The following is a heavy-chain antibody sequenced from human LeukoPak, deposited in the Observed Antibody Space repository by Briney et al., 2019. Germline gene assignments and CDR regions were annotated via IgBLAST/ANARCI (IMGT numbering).Heavy chain of an antibody. V-gene: IGHV3-23*01. CDR1: GFTFNDYG. J-gene: IGHJ6*02. Sequence: GGSLRLSCAASGFTFNDYGMSWVRQAPGKGLEWVSTISGSGISTYYADSVKGRFTISRDNAKNTLYLQMNSLRAEDTAVYYCARVPDYNVYYYYGMDVWGQGTTVTVSS. D-gene: IGHD4-11*01. CDR2: ISGSGIST. CDR3: ARVPDYNVYYYYGMDV.